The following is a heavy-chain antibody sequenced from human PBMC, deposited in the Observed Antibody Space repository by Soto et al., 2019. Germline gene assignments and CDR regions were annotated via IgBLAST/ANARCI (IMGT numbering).Heavy chain of an antibody. D-gene: IGHD7-27*01. Sequence: SETLSLTCTLSGGAIGGYYWSWIRQPPGKALERIGYVSYSATTYYNPSFASRVAISVDTSKSQFSLNVTSVTAADTAVYFCARGRCCLTGRCFPNWFDSWGQGTLVTVSS. CDR2: VSYSATT. CDR1: GGAIGGYY. CDR3: ARGRCCLTGRCFPNWFDS. V-gene: IGHV4-59*04. J-gene: IGHJ5*01.